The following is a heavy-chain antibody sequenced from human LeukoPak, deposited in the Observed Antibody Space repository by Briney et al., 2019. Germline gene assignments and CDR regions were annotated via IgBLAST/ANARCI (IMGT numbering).Heavy chain of an antibody. Sequence: PSETLSLTCTVSGGSISSGGYYWSWIRQHPGKGLEWIGYIYYSGSTYYNPSLKSRVTISVDTSKNQFSLKLSSVTAADTAVYYCAVVWESYRRPFDPWGQGTLVTVSS. V-gene: IGHV4-31*03. D-gene: IGHD3-16*02. CDR3: AVVWESYRRPFDP. CDR1: GGSISSGGYY. CDR2: IYYSGST. J-gene: IGHJ5*02.